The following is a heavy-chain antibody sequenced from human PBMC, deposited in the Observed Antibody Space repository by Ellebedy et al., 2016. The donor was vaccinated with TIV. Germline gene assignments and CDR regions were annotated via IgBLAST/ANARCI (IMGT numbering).Heavy chain of an antibody. D-gene: IGHD2-21*01. V-gene: IGHV3-66*01. CDR2: FQSGGVT. CDR1: GVTVSSYN. CDR3: TRARGGGGSVDY. Sequence: PGRSLRLSCAAPGVTVSSYNMNWVRQAPGKGLEWVSVFQSGGVTHYADSVKGRFTVSRDNSRNTLYLQMNSLSVEDTAVYYCTRARGGGGSVDYWGQGTLVTVSS. J-gene: IGHJ4*02.